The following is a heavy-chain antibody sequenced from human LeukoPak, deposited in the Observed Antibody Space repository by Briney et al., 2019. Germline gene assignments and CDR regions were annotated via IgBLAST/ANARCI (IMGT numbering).Heavy chain of an antibody. Sequence: GASVKVSCKASGYTFTGYYMHWVRQAPGQGLEWMGWINPNSGGTNHAQKFQGRVTMTRDTSISTVYMEVSRLRSDDTAVYYCARGVPPSYSSAWYVNYWGQGALVAVSS. J-gene: IGHJ4*02. D-gene: IGHD6-19*01. CDR2: INPNSGGT. CDR3: ARGVPPSYSSAWYVNY. CDR1: GYTFTGYY. V-gene: IGHV1-2*02.